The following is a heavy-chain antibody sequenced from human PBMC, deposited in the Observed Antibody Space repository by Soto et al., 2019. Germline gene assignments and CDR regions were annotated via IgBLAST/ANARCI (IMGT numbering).Heavy chain of an antibody. CDR3: ARAGVAGATALDS. J-gene: IGHJ4*02. D-gene: IGHD1-26*01. CDR1: SGSIRSSTYY. CDR2: INYNGNT. Sequence: SETLSLTCIVSSGSIRSSTYYWGWIRQPPGKGLEGIGTINYNGNTYYRQSLKSRVTISVDTSKNQFSLKLNSVTAADTAVYYCARAGVAGATALDSRGQRTPVPVSS. V-gene: IGHV4-39*01.